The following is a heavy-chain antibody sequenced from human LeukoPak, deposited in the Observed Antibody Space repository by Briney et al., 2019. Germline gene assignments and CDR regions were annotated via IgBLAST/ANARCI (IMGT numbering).Heavy chain of an antibody. J-gene: IGHJ4*02. CDR1: GGSIISSSYY. D-gene: IGHD4-11*01. V-gene: IGHV4-39*01. CDR3: ARHGGTRITLVEVYYFDY. Sequence: SETLSLTCSVSGGSIISSSYYWGWIRQPPEKGLEWIGSIYYTGGTHYSPSLKSRATISVDTSKNQFSLKLSSVTAAGTAVYYCARHGGTRITLVEVYYFDYWGQGTLVTVSS. CDR2: IYYTGGT.